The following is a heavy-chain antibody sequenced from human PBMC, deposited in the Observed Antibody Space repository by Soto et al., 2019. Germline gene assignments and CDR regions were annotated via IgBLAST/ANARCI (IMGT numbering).Heavy chain of an antibody. CDR2: IVVGSGNT. V-gene: IGHV1-58*01. Sequence: ASVKVSCKASGLTFRDSAVQWVRQRRGHRLEWIGWIVVGSGNTNYAQDFQGRVTISRDMTTDTVYMELSSLRSEDSAVFFCAADFLTNDSGGYFFDGFDTWGQGTMVTVSS. J-gene: IGHJ3*02. CDR3: AADFLTNDSGGYFFDGFDT. CDR1: GLTFRDSA. D-gene: IGHD3-22*01.